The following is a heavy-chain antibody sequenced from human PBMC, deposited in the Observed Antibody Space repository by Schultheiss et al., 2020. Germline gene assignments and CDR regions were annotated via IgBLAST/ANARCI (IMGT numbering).Heavy chain of an antibody. CDR2: IKIAGGTT. V-gene: IGHV3-15*01. J-gene: IGHJ4*02. Sequence: SWIRQPPGKGLEWVGRIKIAGGTTDCAAPVKGRFAVSRDDSKNSLYLQMNSLRTEDTAVYYCARMTTVTDFDYWGQGTLVTVSS. D-gene: IGHD4-17*01. CDR3: ARMTTVTDFDY.